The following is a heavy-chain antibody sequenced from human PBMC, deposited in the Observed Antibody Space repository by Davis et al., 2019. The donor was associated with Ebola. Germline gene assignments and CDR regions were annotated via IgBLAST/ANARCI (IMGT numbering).Heavy chain of an antibody. CDR1: GFTFSSYS. Sequence: PGGSLRLSCAASGFTFSSYSMNWVRQAPGKGLEWVSSISSSSSYIYYADSVKGRFTISRDNAKNSLYLQMNSLRAEDTAVYYCAREIYCSSTSCFIYYYGMDVWGQGTTVTVSS. CDR2: ISSSSSYI. CDR3: AREIYCSSTSCFIYYYGMDV. V-gene: IGHV3-21*01. J-gene: IGHJ6*02. D-gene: IGHD2-2*01.